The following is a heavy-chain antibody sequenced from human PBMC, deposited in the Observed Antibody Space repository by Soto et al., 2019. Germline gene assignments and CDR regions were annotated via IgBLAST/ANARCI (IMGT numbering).Heavy chain of an antibody. CDR3: ARDSGAGGYDFWSGLGDYYYGMDV. J-gene: IGHJ6*02. Sequence: QVQLQESGPGLVKPSETLSLTCTVSGGSVSSGSYYWSWIRQPPGKGLEWIGYIYYSGSTNYNPSLKSRVTISVDTSKNQFSLKLSSVTAADTAVYYCARDSGAGGYDFWSGLGDYYYGMDVWGQGTTVTVSS. V-gene: IGHV4-61*01. CDR2: IYYSGST. D-gene: IGHD3-3*01. CDR1: GGSVSSGSYY.